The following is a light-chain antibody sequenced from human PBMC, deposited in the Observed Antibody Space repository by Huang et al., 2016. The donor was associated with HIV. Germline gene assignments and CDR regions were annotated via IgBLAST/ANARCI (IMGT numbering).Light chain of an antibody. CDR2: GAS. J-gene: IGKJ3*01. CDR1: QSVSSSY. CDR3: QQYGSSRAFT. Sequence: EIVLTQSPGTLSLSPGERATLSCRASQSVSSSYLAWYQQKPGQAPRRLIYGASSRATGIPDRFSGSGSGTDFTLTISRLEPEDFAVYYCQQYGSSRAFTFGPGTKVDIK. V-gene: IGKV3-20*01.